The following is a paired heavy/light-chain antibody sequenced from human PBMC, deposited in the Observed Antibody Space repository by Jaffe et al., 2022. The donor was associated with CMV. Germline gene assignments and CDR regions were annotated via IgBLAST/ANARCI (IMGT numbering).Light chain of an antibody. CDR3: SSYAGSNNLGVV. CDR2: EVS. CDR1: SSDVGGYNY. Sequence: QSALTQPPSASGSPGQSVTISCTGTSSDVGGYNYVSWYQQHPGKAPKLMIYEVSKRPSGVPDRFSGSKSGNTASLTVSGLQAEDEADYYCSSYAGSNNLGVVFGGGTKLTVL. V-gene: IGLV2-8*01. J-gene: IGLJ2*01.
Heavy chain of an antibody. D-gene: IGHD6-6*01. J-gene: IGHJ3*02. CDR2: IYWDDDK. Sequence: QITLKESGPTLVKPTQTLTLTCTFSGFSLSASGVGVGWIRQPPGKALEWLALIYWDDDKRYSPSLKSRLTITKDTSKNQVVLTMTNMDPVDTATYYCAHTPFSSSSRWASDIWGQGTMVTVSS. V-gene: IGHV2-5*02. CDR1: GFSLSASGVG. CDR3: AHTPFSSSSRWASDI.